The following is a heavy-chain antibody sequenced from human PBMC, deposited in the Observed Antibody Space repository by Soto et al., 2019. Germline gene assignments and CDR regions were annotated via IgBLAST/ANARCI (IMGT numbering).Heavy chain of an antibody. CDR2: ISSSGSTI. CDR1: GFTFSDYY. Sequence: VQLVESGGGLVQPGRSLRLSCAASGFTFSDYYMSWIRQAPGKGLEWVSYISSSGSTIYYADSVKGRFTISRDNAKNSLYLQMNSLRAEDTAVYYCARDRRDCSGGSCYSGFFAFDIWGQGTMVTVSS. D-gene: IGHD2-15*01. V-gene: IGHV3-11*01. J-gene: IGHJ3*02. CDR3: ARDRRDCSGGSCYSGFFAFDI.